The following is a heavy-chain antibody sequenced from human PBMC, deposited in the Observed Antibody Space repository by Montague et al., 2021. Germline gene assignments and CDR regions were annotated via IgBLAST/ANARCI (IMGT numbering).Heavy chain of an antibody. V-gene: IGHV4-59*01. CDR2: IYYSRRT. Sequence: SETLSLICSVSGASISDYYWSWIWQPPGKGLEWIGYIYYSRRTNYNPSLKSRVTISVDTSKNQFSLKLSSVTAADTAFYYCAVTNPYYYYGMDVWGQGTTVTVSS. J-gene: IGHJ6*02. CDR3: AVTNPYYYYGMDV. D-gene: IGHD1-14*01. CDR1: GASISDYY.